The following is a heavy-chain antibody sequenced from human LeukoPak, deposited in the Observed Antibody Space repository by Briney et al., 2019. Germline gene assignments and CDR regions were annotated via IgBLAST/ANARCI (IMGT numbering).Heavy chain of an antibody. Sequence: PGGSLRLSCAASGFPFHNYWMTWVRQAPGKGLEWVAQVNQDGSEAHYADSVKARFTISRDNAKSSVSLQMNSLRAEDTAVYYCVRDGGVSGYDLLDYRGQGTLVTVSS. V-gene: IGHV3-7*01. CDR2: VNQDGSEA. J-gene: IGHJ4*02. CDR3: VRDGGVSGYDLLDY. D-gene: IGHD5-12*01. CDR1: GFPFHNYW.